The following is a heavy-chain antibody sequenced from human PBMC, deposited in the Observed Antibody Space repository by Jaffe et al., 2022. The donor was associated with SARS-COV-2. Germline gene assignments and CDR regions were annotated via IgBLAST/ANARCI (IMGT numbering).Heavy chain of an antibody. J-gene: IGHJ5*02. CDR1: GFTFKNYG. CDR3: ARVGQLWSPGWFDP. CDR2: IDTSGFTI. D-gene: IGHD1-1*01. Sequence: EVQLVQSGGGLVQPGGSLRLSCTGSGFTFKNYGLNWVRQAPGKGLEWISYIDTSGFTIYYADSVKGRFSISRDNVKNSLYLQMDSLRVEDAAMYYCARVGQLWSPGWFDPWGQGTLVTVSS. V-gene: IGHV3-48*04.